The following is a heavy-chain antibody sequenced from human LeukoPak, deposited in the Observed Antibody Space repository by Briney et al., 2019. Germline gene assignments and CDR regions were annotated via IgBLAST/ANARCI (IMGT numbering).Heavy chain of an antibody. CDR2: ISSSSTYI. V-gene: IGHV3-21*01. Sequence: GGSLRLSCAASGFTFSSYSMSWVRQAPGKGLEWVSCISSSSTYIHYADSVKGRFTISRDNAKNSLYLQMNSLRAEDTAVYYCARDPDTNYPFDYWGQGTLVTVSS. CDR3: ARDPDTNYPFDY. J-gene: IGHJ4*02. D-gene: IGHD4-11*01. CDR1: GFTFSSYS.